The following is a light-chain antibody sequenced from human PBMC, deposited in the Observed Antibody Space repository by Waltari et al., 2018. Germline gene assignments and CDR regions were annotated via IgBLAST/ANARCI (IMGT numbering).Light chain of an antibody. CDR1: SGHSTNV. V-gene: IGLV4-69*01. Sequence: SLSASLGASVKLTCTLSSGHSTNVIAWLQKRPEKGPRFVMKVNSDGSRSKGDEIPDRFSASSSGAERYLTISSLQSEDEADYYCQTGGHGTWVFGGGTKLTVL. J-gene: IGLJ3*02. CDR3: QTGGHGTWV. CDR2: VNSDGSR.